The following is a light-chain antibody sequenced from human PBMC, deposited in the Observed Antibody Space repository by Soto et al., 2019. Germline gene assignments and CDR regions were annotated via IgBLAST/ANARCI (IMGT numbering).Light chain of an antibody. V-gene: IGLV1-51*01. CDR2: DNN. CDR1: SSNIGNNY. CDR3: GPWDSSLRAVV. Sequence: QSVLTQPPSVSAAPGQKVTISCSGSSSNIGNNYVSWYQQLPGTAPKLLIYDNNKRPSGIPDRFSGSKSGTSATLGITGLQTGDEADYYCGPWDSSLRAVVLGGGTKLTVL. J-gene: IGLJ2*01.